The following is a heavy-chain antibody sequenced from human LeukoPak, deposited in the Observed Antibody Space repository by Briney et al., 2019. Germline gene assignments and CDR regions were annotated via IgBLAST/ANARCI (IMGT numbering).Heavy chain of an antibody. Sequence: GGSLRLSCAASGFTFSSNWMHWVRQAPGKGLVWVSRINGDGSTTNYADSVKGRSTIFRDNAKDTLYPQMNSLRAEDTAVYYCVRDLGGRSGHWGQGTLVTVSS. CDR2: INGDGSTT. J-gene: IGHJ4*02. CDR1: GFTFSSNW. CDR3: VRDLGGRSGH. D-gene: IGHD1-26*01. V-gene: IGHV3-74*01.